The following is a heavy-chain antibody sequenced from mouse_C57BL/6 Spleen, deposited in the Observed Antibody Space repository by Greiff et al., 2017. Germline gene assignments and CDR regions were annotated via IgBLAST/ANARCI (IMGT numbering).Heavy chain of an antibody. CDR2: IYPGGGYT. Sequence: QVQLQQSGAELVMPGTSVKMSCKASGYTFTNYWIGWAKQRPGHGLEWIGDIYPGGGYTNYNEKFKGKATLTADKSSSTAYMQFSSLTSEDSAIXYCAREDYYGSIRYASDYWGQGTSVTVSS. V-gene: IGHV1-63*01. J-gene: IGHJ4*01. D-gene: IGHD1-1*01. CDR3: AREDYYGSIRYASDY. CDR1: GYTFTNYW.